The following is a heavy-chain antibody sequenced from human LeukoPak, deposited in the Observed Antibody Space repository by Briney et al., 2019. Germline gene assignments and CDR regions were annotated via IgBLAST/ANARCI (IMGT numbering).Heavy chain of an antibody. V-gene: IGHV4-34*01. Sequence: SETLSLTCAVYGGSFSGYYWSWIRQPPGKGLEWIGEINHSGSTNYNPSLKSRVTISVDTSKNQFSLKLSSVTAADTAVYYCARKAAVWELLPVAFDIWGQGTMVTVSS. CDR3: ARKAAVWELLPVAFDI. J-gene: IGHJ3*02. CDR2: INHSGST. D-gene: IGHD1-26*01. CDR1: GGSFSGYY.